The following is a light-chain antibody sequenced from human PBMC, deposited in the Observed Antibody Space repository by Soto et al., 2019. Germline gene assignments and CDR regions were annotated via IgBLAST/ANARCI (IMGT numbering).Light chain of an antibody. J-gene: IGKJ4*01. V-gene: IGKV3-20*01. CDR2: GAS. CDR1: QSVSSSD. Sequence: EIVLTQSPGTLSLSPGERATLSCRASQSVSSSDLAWYQQRPGQAPRLLIYGASSRATGIPDRFSGRGSGTDFTLTISRLEPEDFAVYYCQQYGISLTFGGGTKVEIK. CDR3: QQYGISLT.